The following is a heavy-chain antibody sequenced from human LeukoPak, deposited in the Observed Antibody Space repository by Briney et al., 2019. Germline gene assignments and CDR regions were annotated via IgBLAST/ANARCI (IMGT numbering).Heavy chain of an antibody. J-gene: IGHJ6*03. CDR1: GGSISSGGYY. Sequence: SETLSLTCTVSGGSISSGGYYWSWIRQHPGKGLEWIGYIYYSGSTYYNPSLKSRATISVDTSKNQFSLKLSSVTAADTAVYYCARSHPGSSWYGSDYYMDVWGKGTAVTVSS. D-gene: IGHD6-13*01. V-gene: IGHV4-31*03. CDR3: ARSHPGSSWYGSDYYMDV. CDR2: IYYSGST.